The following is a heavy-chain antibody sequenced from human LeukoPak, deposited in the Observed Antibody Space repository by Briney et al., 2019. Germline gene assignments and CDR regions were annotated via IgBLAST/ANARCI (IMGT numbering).Heavy chain of an antibody. Sequence: PSETLSLTCAVSGDSFSSHYWTWIRQPPGKGLEWIVYIYYSVSSNYYPSLKSRVTISVDTSRNQFSLKLSSVTAADPAVYYCAPPLLMEHAFDIWGQGTMVTVSS. CDR1: GDSFSSHY. CDR3: APPLLMEHAFDI. J-gene: IGHJ3*02. D-gene: IGHD1-26*01. CDR2: IYYSVSS. V-gene: IGHV4-59*08.